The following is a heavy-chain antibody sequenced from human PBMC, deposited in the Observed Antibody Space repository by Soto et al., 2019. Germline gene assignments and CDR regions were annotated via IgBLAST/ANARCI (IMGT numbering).Heavy chain of an antibody. CDR3: AKDLTVTTATVWYYYGMDV. CDR1: GFTFSSYA. J-gene: IGHJ6*02. CDR2: ITASGDAT. Sequence: GGSLRLSCAASGFTFSSYAMTWVRQAPGKGLECVSVITASGDATAYADSVKGRFTMSRDNSKNTLFLQMNSLRVEDTAVYYCAKDLTVTTATVWYYYGMDVWGQGTTVTVSS. V-gene: IGHV3-23*01. D-gene: IGHD4-17*01.